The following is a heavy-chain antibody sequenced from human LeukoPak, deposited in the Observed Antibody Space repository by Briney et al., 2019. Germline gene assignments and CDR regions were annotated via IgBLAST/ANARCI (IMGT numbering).Heavy chain of an antibody. CDR1: GFTFSSYS. CDR2: ISSSSSYI. Sequence: SGGSLRLSCAASGFTFSSYSMNWVRQAPGKGLEWVSSISSSSSYIYYADSVKGRFTISRDNSKNTLYLQMNSLRAEDTAVYYCARDPGYCSGGSCYSSSRFDYWGQGTLVTVSS. J-gene: IGHJ4*02. V-gene: IGHV3-21*01. CDR3: ARDPGYCSGGSCYSSSRFDY. D-gene: IGHD2-15*01.